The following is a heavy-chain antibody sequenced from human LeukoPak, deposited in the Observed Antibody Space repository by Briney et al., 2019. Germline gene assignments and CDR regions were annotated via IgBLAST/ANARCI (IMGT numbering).Heavy chain of an antibody. CDR1: GGTFSSYA. V-gene: IGHV1-2*02. J-gene: IGHJ6*03. Sequence: ASVKVSCKASGGTFSSYAISWVRQAPGQGLEWMGWINPNSGGTNYAQKFQGRVTMTRDTSISTAYMELSRLRSDDTAVYYCAREGGDGIVGALRGYMDVWGKGTTVTVSS. D-gene: IGHD1-26*01. CDR3: AREGGDGIVGALRGYMDV. CDR2: INPNSGGT.